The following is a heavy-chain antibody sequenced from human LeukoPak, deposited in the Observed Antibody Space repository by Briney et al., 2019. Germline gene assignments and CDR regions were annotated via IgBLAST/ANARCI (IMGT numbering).Heavy chain of an antibody. J-gene: IGHJ5*02. CDR3: ARDLIYCSSTSCYNRWFDP. D-gene: IGHD2-2*02. CDR1: GGSISSYY. CDR2: IYYSGST. V-gene: IGHV4-59*01. Sequence: SETLSLTCTVSGGSISSYYWSWIRQPPGKGLEWIGYIYYSGSTNYNPSLKSRVIILVDTSKNQFSLKLSSVTAADTAVYYCARDLIYCSSTSCYNRWFDPWGQGTLVTVSS.